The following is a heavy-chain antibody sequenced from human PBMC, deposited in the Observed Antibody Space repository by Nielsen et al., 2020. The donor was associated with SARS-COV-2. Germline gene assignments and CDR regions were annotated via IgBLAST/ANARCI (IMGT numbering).Heavy chain of an antibody. CDR1: GFTFSNYW. V-gene: IGHV3-7*03. J-gene: IGHJ3*02. Sequence: GESLKISCAASGFTFSNYWMNWVRQAPGKGLEWVANTKQGGSEKYYADSVKGRFTISRDNAKNSLYLQMNSLRAEDTALYYCAKDQNFYGGRWGAFDIWGQGTMVTVSS. CDR2: TKQGGSEK. D-gene: IGHD3-16*01. CDR3: AKDQNFYGGRWGAFDI.